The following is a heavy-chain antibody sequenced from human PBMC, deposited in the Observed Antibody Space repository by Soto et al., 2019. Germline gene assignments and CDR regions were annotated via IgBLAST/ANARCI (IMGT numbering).Heavy chain of an antibody. Sequence: SETLSLTCTVSGASITGSFFWSWIRQPAGKGLEWIGRFSLSGTTNYNPSLRSRVTMSADVSKSQFSLRLTSVTAADTALYYCARGMTPPGAPAWYYFDSWGQGTLVTVSS. J-gene: IGHJ4*02. CDR3: ARGMTPPGAPAWYYFDS. CDR2: FSLSGTT. CDR1: GASITGSFF. V-gene: IGHV4-4*07. D-gene: IGHD2-8*02.